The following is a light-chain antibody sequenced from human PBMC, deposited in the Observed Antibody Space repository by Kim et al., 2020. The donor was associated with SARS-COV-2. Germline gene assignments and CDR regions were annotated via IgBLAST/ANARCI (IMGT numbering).Light chain of an antibody. CDR2: LDD. J-gene: IGLJ1*01. V-gene: IGLV3-1*01. CDR3: QSWDRGAGF. Sequence: SYELTQPPSVSVSPGQTATISCFGDKLGEKNAAWYQQRPGQPPILVIYLDDRRPSGIPARFSGSNSGNTVTLTISGTQTMDEADYYCQSWDRGAGFFGSGTNVTVL. CDR1: KLGEKN.